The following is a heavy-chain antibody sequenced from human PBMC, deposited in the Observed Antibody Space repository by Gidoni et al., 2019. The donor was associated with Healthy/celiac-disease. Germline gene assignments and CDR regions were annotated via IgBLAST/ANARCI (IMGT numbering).Heavy chain of an antibody. CDR2: IYYSGST. Sequence: QVQLQESGPGLVKPSETLSLTCTVSGGSVSSGSYYWSWIRPPPGKGLEWIGYIYYSGSTNYNPSLKSRVTISVDTSKNQFSLKLSSVTAADTAVYYCARGDFTTVTVYYYYYGMDVWGQGTTVTVSS. V-gene: IGHV4-61*01. CDR3: ARGDFTTVTVYYYYYGMDV. CDR1: GGSVSSGSYY. D-gene: IGHD4-17*01. J-gene: IGHJ6*02.